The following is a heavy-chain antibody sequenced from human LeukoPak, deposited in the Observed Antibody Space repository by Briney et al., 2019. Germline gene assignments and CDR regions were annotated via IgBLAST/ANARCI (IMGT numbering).Heavy chain of an antibody. V-gene: IGHV4-39*01. Sequence: PPESLCPTCTVPGDSISSSSYYWGWIRQPPGRGLEWLASIYYSGSTSYTPSHKSRVIISVDTSKSQYSLKLSSVTAADTAVYYCARPYSSSSTDYFDYWGQGTLVTVSS. CDR1: GDSISSSSYY. CDR3: ARPYSSSSTDYFDY. J-gene: IGHJ4*02. CDR2: IYYSGST. D-gene: IGHD6-6*01.